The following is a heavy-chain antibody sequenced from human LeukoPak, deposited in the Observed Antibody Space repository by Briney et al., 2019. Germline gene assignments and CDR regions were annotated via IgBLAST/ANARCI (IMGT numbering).Heavy chain of an antibody. J-gene: IGHJ4*02. CDR3: ARDRVLRYFDWFLDY. Sequence: GGSLRLSCAASGFTFSSYAMHWVRQAPGKGLEWVAVISYDGSNKYYADSVKGRFTISRDNSKNTLYLQMNSLRAEDTAVYYCARDRVLRYFDWFLDYWGPGTLVSVSS. CDR1: GFTFSSYA. D-gene: IGHD3-9*01. CDR2: ISYDGSNK. V-gene: IGHV3-30*04.